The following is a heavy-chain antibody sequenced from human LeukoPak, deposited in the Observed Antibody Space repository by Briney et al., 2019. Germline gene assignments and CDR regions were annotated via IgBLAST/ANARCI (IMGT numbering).Heavy chain of an antibody. CDR1: GFTFSSYA. D-gene: IGHD5-12*01. CDR2: ISYDGSNK. Sequence: GGSLRLSCAASGFTFSSYAMYWVRQAPGKGLEWVAVISYDGSNKYYADSVKGRFTISRDNSKNTLYLQMNSLRAEDTAVYYCARGSDIVATEYYFDYWGQGTLVTVSS. V-gene: IGHV3-30-3*01. J-gene: IGHJ4*02. CDR3: ARGSDIVATEYYFDY.